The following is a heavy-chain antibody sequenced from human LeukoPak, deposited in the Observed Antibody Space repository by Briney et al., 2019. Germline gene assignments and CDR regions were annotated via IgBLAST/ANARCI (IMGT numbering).Heavy chain of an antibody. D-gene: IGHD3-22*01. Sequence: ASVKVSCKASGYTFTSYDINWVRQAPGQGLEWMGWINPNSGGTNYAQKFQGRVTMTRDTSISTAYMELSRLRSDDTAVYYCARDHYYDSQIDYWGQGTLVTVSS. CDR2: INPNSGGT. CDR3: ARDHYYDSQIDY. CDR1: GYTFTSYD. V-gene: IGHV1-2*02. J-gene: IGHJ4*02.